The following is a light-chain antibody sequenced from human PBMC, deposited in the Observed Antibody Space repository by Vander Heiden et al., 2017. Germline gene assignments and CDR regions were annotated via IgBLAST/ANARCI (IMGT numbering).Light chain of an antibody. V-gene: IGKV1-39*01. CDR3: QQSDSTPYT. CDR1: QSISSY. CDR2: AAS. Sequence: DIQMTQSPSSLSASVGDRVTITCRASQSISSYLNWYQQKPGKAPNLLIYAASSLQSGVPSRFSGSGSGTDFTLTISSLQPEDFATYYCQQSDSTPYTFGQGTKLXIK. J-gene: IGKJ2*01.